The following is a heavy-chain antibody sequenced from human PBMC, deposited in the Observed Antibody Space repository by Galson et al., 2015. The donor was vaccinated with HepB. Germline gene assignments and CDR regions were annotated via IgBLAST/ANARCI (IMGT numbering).Heavy chain of an antibody. CDR1: GFTFSGSA. CDR2: IGSKAHNYAT. CDR3: TRLGDLSGYSSK. D-gene: IGHD6-13*01. Sequence: SLRLSCAASGFTFSGSAMHWVRQASGKGLEWIGRIGSKAHNYATAYVASVKGRFTISRDDSKSTAYLQMNSLKTEDTAVYYCTRLGDLSGYSSKWGQGTLVTVSS. J-gene: IGHJ4*02. V-gene: IGHV3-73*01.